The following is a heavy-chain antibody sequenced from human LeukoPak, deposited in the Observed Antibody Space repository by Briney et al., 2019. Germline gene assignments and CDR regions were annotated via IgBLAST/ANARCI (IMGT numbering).Heavy chain of an antibody. V-gene: IGHV3-21*01. J-gene: IGHJ3*02. CDR3: ARAGDYDFWSGEDAFDI. CDR1: GFTFSSYS. D-gene: IGHD3-3*01. Sequence: GGSLRLSCAASGFTFSSYSMNWVRQAPGKGLEWVSSISSSSSYIYYADSVRGRFTISRDNAKNSLYLQMNSLRAEDTAVYYCARAGDYDFWSGEDAFDIWGQGTMVTVSS. CDR2: ISSSSSYI.